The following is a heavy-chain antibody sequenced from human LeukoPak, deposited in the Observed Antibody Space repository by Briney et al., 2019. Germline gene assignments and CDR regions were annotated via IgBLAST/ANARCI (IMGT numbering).Heavy chain of an antibody. Sequence: GGSLRLSCAASGFTFSSYGMHWVRQAPGKGLEWVAVISYDGSNKYYADSVKGRFTISRDNSKNTLYLQMNSLRAEDTAVYYCARARSDYGENYWGQGTLVTVSS. CDR2: ISYDGSNK. CDR3: ARARSDYGENY. V-gene: IGHV3-30*19. D-gene: IGHD4-17*01. J-gene: IGHJ4*02. CDR1: GFTFSSYG.